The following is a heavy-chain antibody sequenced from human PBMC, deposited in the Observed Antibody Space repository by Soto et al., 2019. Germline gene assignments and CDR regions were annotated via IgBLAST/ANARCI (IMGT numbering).Heavy chain of an antibody. J-gene: IGHJ1*01. CDR1: GGTCSSYT. CDR2: IIPILGIA. Sequence: QVQLVQSGAEVKKPGSSVKVSCKASGGTCSSYTIRWVRQAPGQGLEWMGRIIPILGIANYAQKFQGRVTITADKSTSTAYMELSNLRSEDTAVYYCARDAVGFYAADPAEYFHHWGQGTLVSVST. V-gene: IGHV1-69*08. CDR3: ARDAVGFYAADPAEYFHH. D-gene: IGHD6-13*01.